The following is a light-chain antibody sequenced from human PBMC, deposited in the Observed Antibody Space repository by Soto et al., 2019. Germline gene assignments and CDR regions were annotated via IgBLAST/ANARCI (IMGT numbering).Light chain of an antibody. V-gene: IGLV2-14*01. J-gene: IGLJ2*01. CDR2: EVS. CDR3: SSYTSRTTRV. CDR1: SSDVGGYNY. Sequence: QSVLTQPASVSGSPGQSITISCTGTSSDVGGYNYVSWYQQHPGKAPKLMIYEVSNRTSGVSNRFSGSKSGNTASLTISGLQAEDEADYYCSSYTSRTTRVFGGGTKLTVL.